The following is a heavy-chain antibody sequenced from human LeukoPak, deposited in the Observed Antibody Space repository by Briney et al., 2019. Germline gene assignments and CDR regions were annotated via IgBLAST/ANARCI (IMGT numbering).Heavy chain of an antibody. D-gene: IGHD1-26*01. V-gene: IGHV1-2*02. Sequence: SVTLSLNSSGFGVSGNCVHWVWRRPVQGKELMWLINLACGATKVSQKFQGRLTLPTDTSITTAYMKLSGLRSDDTAVYFCARGIVLVGVAIAVAPYFDYWVQGTLVTVSS. CDR1: GFGVSGNC. CDR2: INLACGAT. J-gene: IGHJ4*02. CDR3: ARGIVLVGVAIAVAPYFDY.